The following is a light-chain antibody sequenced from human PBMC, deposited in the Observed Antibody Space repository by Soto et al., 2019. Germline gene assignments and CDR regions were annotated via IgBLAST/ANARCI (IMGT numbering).Light chain of an antibody. CDR3: QHYNNWPET. CDR2: GAS. J-gene: IGKJ1*01. Sequence: EIVMTQSPATLSVSPGERATLSCRASQSVGSNLAWYQQKPGQAPRLLIYGASTRATGIPARFSGSGSGTEFTLTISSLQSEDFAIYYCQHYNNWPETFGQGTKVEI. V-gene: IGKV3-15*01. CDR1: QSVGSN.